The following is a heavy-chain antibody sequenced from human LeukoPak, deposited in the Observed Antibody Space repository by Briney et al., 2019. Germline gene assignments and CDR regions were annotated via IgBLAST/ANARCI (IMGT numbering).Heavy chain of an antibody. CDR3: ATLAVAGTARDY. CDR1: GGTFSSYT. Sequence: SVKVSCKASGGTFSSYTIRWVRQAPGQGLEWMGRIIPILGIANYAQKFQGRVTITADKSTSTAYMELSSLRSEDTAVYYCATLAVAGTARDYWGQGTLVTVSS. CDR2: IIPILGIA. J-gene: IGHJ4*02. V-gene: IGHV1-69*02. D-gene: IGHD6-19*01.